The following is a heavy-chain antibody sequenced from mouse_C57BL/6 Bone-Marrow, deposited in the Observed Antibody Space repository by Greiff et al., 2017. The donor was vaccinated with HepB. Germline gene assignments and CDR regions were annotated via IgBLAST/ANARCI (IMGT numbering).Heavy chain of an antibody. J-gene: IGHJ1*03. Sequence: VQLQQSGPELVKPGASVKISCKASGYTFTDYYMNWVKQSHGKSLEWIGDINPNNGGTSYNQKFKGKATLTVDKSSSTAYMELRSLTSEDSAVYYCAWLLRKYFDVWGTGTTVTVSS. CDR2: INPNNGGT. D-gene: IGHD2-3*01. CDR1: GYTFTDYY. V-gene: IGHV1-26*01. CDR3: AWLLRKYFDV.